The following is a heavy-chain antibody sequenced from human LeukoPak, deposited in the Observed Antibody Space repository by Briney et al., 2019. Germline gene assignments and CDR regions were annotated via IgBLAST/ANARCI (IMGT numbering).Heavy chain of an antibody. J-gene: IGHJ4*02. Sequence: ASVKVSCKTSGYIFTDYYIHWARQAPGQGLEWMGWINPESCGTSYAQHFQGRVTMTRDTSISTAYMDLSRLKSDDTAVYYCARDRSRGYSYGLESLYWGQGTLVTVSS. CDR3: ARDRSRGYSYGLESLY. CDR1: GYIFTDYY. V-gene: IGHV1-2*02. D-gene: IGHD5-18*01. CDR2: INPESCGT.